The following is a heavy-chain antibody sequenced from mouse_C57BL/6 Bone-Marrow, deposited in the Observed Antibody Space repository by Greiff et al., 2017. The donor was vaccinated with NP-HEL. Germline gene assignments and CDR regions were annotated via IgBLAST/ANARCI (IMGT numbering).Heavy chain of an antibody. CDR1: GFTFSSYG. Sequence: EVKLVDSGGDLVKPGGSLKLSCAASGFTFSSYGMSWVRQTPDKRLEWVATISSGGSYTYYPDSVKGRFTISRDNAKNTLYLQMSSLKSEDTAMYYCARHARSSDDYWGQGTTLTVSS. D-gene: IGHD1-1*01. J-gene: IGHJ2*01. CDR3: ARHARSSDDY. V-gene: IGHV5-6*01. CDR2: ISSGGSYT.